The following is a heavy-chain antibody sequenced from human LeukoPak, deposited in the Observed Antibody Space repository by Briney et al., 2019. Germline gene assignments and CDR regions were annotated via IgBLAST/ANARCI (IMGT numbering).Heavy chain of an antibody. D-gene: IGHD6-19*01. J-gene: IGHJ5*02. CDR3: ARMTVSGRDNWFDP. CDR2: LNPNSGNT. CDR1: EYTFTSYD. V-gene: IGHV1-8*03. Sequence: ASVKVSCKASEYTFTSYDINWVRQATGQGLEWMGWLNPNSGNTGYAHKFQGRVTITGNTSINTAYMELSSLTSEDTAVYYCARMTVSGRDNWFDPWGQGTLVTVSS.